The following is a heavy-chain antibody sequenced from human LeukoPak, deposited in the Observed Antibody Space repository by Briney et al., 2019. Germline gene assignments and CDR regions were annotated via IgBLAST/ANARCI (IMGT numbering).Heavy chain of an antibody. V-gene: IGHV3-23*01. J-gene: IGHJ4*02. CDR1: GFTFSSYA. CDR2: ISGSGDST. CDR3: ATSRSLDY. Sequence: PGGSLRLSCAASGFTFSSYAVSWVRQAPGKGLEWVAAISGSGDSTYYADSVEGRFTISRDNSKNTLYLQMNSLRAEDTAVFYCATSRSLDYWGQGTLVTVSS.